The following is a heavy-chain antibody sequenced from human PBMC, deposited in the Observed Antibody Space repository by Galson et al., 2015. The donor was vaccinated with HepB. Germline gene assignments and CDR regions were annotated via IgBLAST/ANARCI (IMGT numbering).Heavy chain of an antibody. V-gene: IGHV3-23*01. CDR3: AKRLHYDSTGYYRRGYFDY. Sequence: SLRLSCAASGFTLTNYAMTWVRQAPGKGLEWVSAVKGDGISTYYANSVKGRFTISRDNSKNTLFLQMNSLRAEDTAVYYCAKRLHYDSTGYYRRGYFDYWGQGTLVTVSS. CDR1: GFTLTNYA. D-gene: IGHD3-22*01. J-gene: IGHJ4*02. CDR2: VKGDGIST.